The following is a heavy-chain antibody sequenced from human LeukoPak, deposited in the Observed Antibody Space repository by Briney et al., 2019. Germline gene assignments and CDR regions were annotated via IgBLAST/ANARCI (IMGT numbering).Heavy chain of an antibody. CDR1: GGSISSHY. Sequence: SETLSLTCTVSGGSISSHYWSWIRQPPGKGREWIGYIYYSGSTNYNPSLKSRVTISVDTSKNQFSLKLSSVTAADTAVYYCARGYNWNYGPDYFDYWGQGTLVTVSS. J-gene: IGHJ4*02. CDR2: IYYSGST. CDR3: ARGYNWNYGPDYFDY. V-gene: IGHV4-59*11. D-gene: IGHD1-7*01.